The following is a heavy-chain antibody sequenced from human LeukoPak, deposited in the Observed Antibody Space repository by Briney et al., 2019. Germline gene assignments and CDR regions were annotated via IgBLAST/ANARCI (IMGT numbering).Heavy chain of an antibody. CDR1: GFTFSSYG. D-gene: IGHD3-10*01. V-gene: IGHV3-30*18. CDR3: AKEHYYGSGRRDDAFAI. CDR2: ISYDGSNK. Sequence: PGGSLRLSCAASGFTFSSYGMHWVRQAPGKGLEWVAVISYDGSNKYYADSVKGRFTISRDNSKNTLYLQMNSLRAEDTAVYYCAKEHYYGSGRRDDAFAIWGQGTMVTVSS. J-gene: IGHJ3*02.